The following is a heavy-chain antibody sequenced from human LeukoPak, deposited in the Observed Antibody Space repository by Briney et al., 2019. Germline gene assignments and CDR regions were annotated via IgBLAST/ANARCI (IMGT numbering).Heavy chain of an antibody. J-gene: IGHJ4*02. CDR2: IHHSGST. CDR1: GYSFNSGYY. CDR3: AKQRGATPYYFDY. V-gene: IGHV4-38-2*02. Sequence: SETLPLTCTVSGYSFNSGYYWGRIRQAPGKGLEWIGNIHHSGSTYYNPSLKSRVTISVDSSKNEFSLKLNSVTAADTAVYYCAKQRGATPYYFDYWGQGTLVTVSS. D-gene: IGHD1-26*01.